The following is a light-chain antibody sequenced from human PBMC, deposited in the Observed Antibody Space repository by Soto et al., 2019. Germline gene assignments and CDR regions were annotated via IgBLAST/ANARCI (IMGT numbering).Light chain of an antibody. CDR3: QQLDSYPLT. J-gene: IGKJ4*01. V-gene: IGKV1-9*01. CDR2: AAP. CDR1: QGISSS. Sequence: DIQLTQSPSFLSASVGDRVTITCPARQGISSSLAWYQQRAGKAPKFLIYAAPTLQSGAPSRFSGSGSGKETALTISRLQHEDAATYYCQQLDSYPLTFGGGTKVDIK.